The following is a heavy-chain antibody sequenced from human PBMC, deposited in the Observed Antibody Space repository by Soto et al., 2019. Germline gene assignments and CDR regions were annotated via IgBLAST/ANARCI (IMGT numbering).Heavy chain of an antibody. CDR1: GGSISSSYYY. CDR2: IYYNGIT. D-gene: IGHD2-21*02. J-gene: IGHJ5*02. CDR3: ASRYCRGDCNFLGDT. V-gene: IGHV4-39*01. Sequence: QLQLQESGPGLVKPSETLSLTCTVSGGSISSSYYYWGWIRQPPGKGLEWIGSIYYNGITYYSPSLDSRVTISVDTSKNHFSLKLSSVTAADTAVYFCASRYCRGDCNFLGDTWGQGTLVTV.